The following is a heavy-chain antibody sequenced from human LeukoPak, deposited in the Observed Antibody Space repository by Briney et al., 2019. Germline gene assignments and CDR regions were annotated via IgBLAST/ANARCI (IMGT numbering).Heavy chain of an antibody. CDR1: GYTFTSYD. CDR3: ASSPGELGGGRYDI. Sequence: ASVKVSCKASGYTFTSYDINWVRQATGQGLEWMGWMNPNSGNTGYAQKFQGRVTMTRNTSISTAYMELSSLRSEDTAVYYCASSPGELGGGRYDIWGQGSMVTVSS. J-gene: IGHJ3*02. CDR2: MNPNSGNT. V-gene: IGHV1-8*01. D-gene: IGHD3-16*01.